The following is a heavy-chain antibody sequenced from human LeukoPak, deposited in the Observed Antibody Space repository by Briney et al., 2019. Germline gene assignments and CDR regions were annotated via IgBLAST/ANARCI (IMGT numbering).Heavy chain of an antibody. V-gene: IGHV4-39*01. J-gene: IGHJ4*02. D-gene: IGHD5-18*01. CDR3: ARHQSSTIYSGLDY. CDR1: GGSISSSRYY. Sequence: SETLSLTCTVSGGSISSSRYYWGRIRQPPGKGLEWIGSIYYSGSTYYNPSLKSRVTISVDTSKNQFSLKLSSVTAADTAVYYCARHQSSTIYSGLDYWGQGTLVTVSS. CDR2: IYYSGST.